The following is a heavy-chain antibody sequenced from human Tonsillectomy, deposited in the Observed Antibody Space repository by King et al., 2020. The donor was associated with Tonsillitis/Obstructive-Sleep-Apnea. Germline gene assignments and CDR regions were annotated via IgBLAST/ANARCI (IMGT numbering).Heavy chain of an antibody. CDR1: GYTFTSYG. V-gene: IGHV1-18*01. Sequence: QLVQSGAEVKKPGASVKVSCKASGYTFTSYGISWVRQAPGQGLEWMGWISAYNGNTNYAQKLQGRVTMTTDTSTSTAYMELRSLRSDDTAVYYCARDSSEWELDWDYYYYYYMDVWGKGTTVTVSS. CDR2: ISAYNGNT. D-gene: IGHD1-26*01. J-gene: IGHJ6*03. CDR3: ARDSSEWELDWDYYYYYYMDV.